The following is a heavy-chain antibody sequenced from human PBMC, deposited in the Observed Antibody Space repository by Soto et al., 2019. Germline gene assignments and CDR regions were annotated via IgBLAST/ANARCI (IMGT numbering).Heavy chain of an antibody. V-gene: IGHV3-53*04. CDR1: GFTVSSNY. D-gene: IGHD6-13*01. J-gene: IGHJ3*02. CDR3: ARAESSSWYAFDI. Sequence: GGSLRLSCAASGFTVSSNYMSWVRQAPGKGLEWVSVIYSGGSTYYADSVKGRFTISRHNSKNTLYLQMNSLRAEDTAVYYCARAESSSWYAFDIWGQGTMVTVSS. CDR2: IYSGGST.